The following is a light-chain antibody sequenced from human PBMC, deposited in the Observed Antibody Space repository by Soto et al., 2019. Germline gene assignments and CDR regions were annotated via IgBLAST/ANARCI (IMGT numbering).Light chain of an antibody. CDR1: PSVGRRY. Sequence: ELVLTPSSGPLSFSPGERFTLSGRARPSVGRRYLAWSQPPRGQDPRILIYAASSRATGVPDRFSGSGSGTDFSLTISRLEPAELAVDYCPQYGSSGTVGQGTKVDI. J-gene: IGKJ1*01. CDR3: PQYGSSGT. V-gene: IGKV3-20*01. CDR2: AAS.